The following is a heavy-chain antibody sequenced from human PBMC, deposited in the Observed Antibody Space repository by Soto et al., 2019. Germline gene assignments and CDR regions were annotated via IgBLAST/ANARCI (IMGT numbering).Heavy chain of an antibody. V-gene: IGHV3-13*01. CDR3: ARQASYWHGGGGWFDP. Sequence: EVQLVESGGGLVQPGGSLRLSCAASGFTFSAYDMHWVHQTTGKGLEWVAAIGTQHDAYYPDSVKGRFTISRENAKNSLYLQMNSLRAGDTAVYYCARQASYWHGGGGWFDPWGQGTLVTVSS. D-gene: IGHD2-8*02. J-gene: IGHJ5*02. CDR1: GFTFSAYD. CDR2: IGTQHDA.